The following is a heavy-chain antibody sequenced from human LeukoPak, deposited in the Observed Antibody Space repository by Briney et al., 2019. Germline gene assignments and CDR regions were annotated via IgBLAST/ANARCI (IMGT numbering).Heavy chain of an antibody. CDR2: ISWNSGSI. J-gene: IGHJ5*02. CDR3: AREGCAHDYDFWRGYYMRACGNWFDP. Sequence: GGSLRLSCAASGFTFDDYAMHWVRQAPGKGLEWVSGISWNSGSIVYPDSVKCRFTISRDNTKNSLYLQMNSLRDEDPALYYCAREGCAHDYDFWRGYYMRACGNWFDPWGQGTLVTVSS. D-gene: IGHD3-3*01. CDR1: GFTFDDYA. V-gene: IGHV3-9*01.